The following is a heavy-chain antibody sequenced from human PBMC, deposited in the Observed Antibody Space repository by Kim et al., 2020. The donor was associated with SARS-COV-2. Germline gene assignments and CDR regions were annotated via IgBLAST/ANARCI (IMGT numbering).Heavy chain of an antibody. Sequence: SETLSLTCAVYGGSFSGYYWSWIRQPPGKGLEWIGEINHSGSTNYNPTLKSRVTISVDTSKNQFSLKLSSVTAADTAVNYCARVWGYFDWLGGGYYGMDV. CDR2: INHSGST. J-gene: IGHJ6*01. CDR3: ARVWGYFDWLGGGYYGMDV. V-gene: IGHV4-34*01. CDR1: GGSFSGYY. D-gene: IGHD3-9*01.